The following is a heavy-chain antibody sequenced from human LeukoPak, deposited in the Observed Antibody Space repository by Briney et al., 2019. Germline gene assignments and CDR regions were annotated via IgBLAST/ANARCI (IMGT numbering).Heavy chain of an antibody. D-gene: IGHD6-13*01. Sequence: SETLSLICTVSGGSISSYYWSWIRQPPGKGLEWIGYIYYSGSTNYNPSLKSRVTISVDTSKNQFSLKLSSVTAADTAVYYCARTYSWAAALDYWGQGTLVTVSS. J-gene: IGHJ4*02. CDR3: ARTYSWAAALDY. V-gene: IGHV4-59*01. CDR1: GGSISSYY. CDR2: IYYSGST.